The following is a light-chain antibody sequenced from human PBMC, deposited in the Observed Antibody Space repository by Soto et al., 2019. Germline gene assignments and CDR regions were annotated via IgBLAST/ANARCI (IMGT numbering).Light chain of an antibody. CDR2: GAT. Sequence: EVVLTQSPGTLSLSPGERATLSCRASQRVISSSLAWYQQKPGQAPRLLIYGATTRATGIPARFSGSGSGTEFTLTISSLQSEDFAVYYCQQYNNWPLTFGGGTKVDIK. CDR3: QQYNNWPLT. CDR1: QRVISS. J-gene: IGKJ4*01. V-gene: IGKV3D-15*01.